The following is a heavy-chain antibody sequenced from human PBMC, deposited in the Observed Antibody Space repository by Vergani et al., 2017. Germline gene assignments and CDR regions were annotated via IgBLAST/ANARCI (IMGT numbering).Heavy chain of an antibody. D-gene: IGHD2-15*01. J-gene: IGHJ4*02. V-gene: IGHV1-2*02. Sequence: QVQLVQSGAEVKKPGASVKVSCKASGYTFTGYYMHWVRQAPGQGLEWMGWINPNSGGTNYAQKFQGRVTMTRDTSISTAYMELSRLRSDAAAVYYCATDPDGDCSCGSCNQMNWGQGTLVTGSS. CDR3: ATDPDGDCSCGSCNQMN. CDR1: GYTFTGYY. CDR2: INPNSGGT.